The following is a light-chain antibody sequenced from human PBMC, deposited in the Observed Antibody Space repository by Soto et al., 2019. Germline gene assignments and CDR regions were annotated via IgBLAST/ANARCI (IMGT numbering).Light chain of an antibody. V-gene: IGLV2-11*01. J-gene: IGLJ1*01. CDR3: CSFAGSFYV. CDR2: EVS. CDR1: SRDVDAYDF. Sequence: SALTQPRSVSGSPGQSVAISCTGTSRDVDAYDFVSWYQHHPGKAPKLIISEVSKRPSGVSHRFSGSKSGNTASLTISGLQAEDEADYFCCSFAGSFYVFXTGTKVTVL.